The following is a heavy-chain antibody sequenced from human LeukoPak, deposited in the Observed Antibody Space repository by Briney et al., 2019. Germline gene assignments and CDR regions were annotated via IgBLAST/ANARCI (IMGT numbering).Heavy chain of an antibody. J-gene: IGHJ4*02. CDR1: GGSIGWDY. CDR2: IYKSGST. V-gene: IGHV4-4*07. Sequence: SETLALTCTVSGGSIGWDYWSWIRQSAGKGLEWIGRIYKSGSTNYNPSFRSRVTMSVDTSKNQFSLSVTSVTAADTAVYYCAREEYFQDSNGYSYYFHSWGQGSLVTVSS. D-gene: IGHD3-22*01. CDR3: AREEYFQDSNGYSYYFHS.